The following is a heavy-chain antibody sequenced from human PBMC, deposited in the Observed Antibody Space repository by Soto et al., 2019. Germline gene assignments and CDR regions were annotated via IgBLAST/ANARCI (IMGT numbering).Heavy chain of an antibody. J-gene: IGHJ5*02. Sequence: QVQLVQSGAEVKKPGSSVKVSCKASGGTFSSYAISWVRQAPGQGLEWMGGIIPIFGTANYAQKFQGRVTITXXEXTXXAYMELSSLRSEDTAVYYCARGLRITIFGVAWFDPWGQGTLVTVSS. CDR2: IIPIFGTA. D-gene: IGHD3-3*01. CDR3: ARGLRITIFGVAWFDP. V-gene: IGHV1-69*05. CDR1: GGTFSSYA.